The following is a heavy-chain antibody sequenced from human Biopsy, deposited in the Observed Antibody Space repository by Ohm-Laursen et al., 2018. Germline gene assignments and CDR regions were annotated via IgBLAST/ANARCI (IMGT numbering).Heavy chain of an antibody. J-gene: IGHJ3*02. V-gene: IGHV4-59*08. CDR2: VYYSGST. CDR1: GGSISGYY. Sequence: TLSLTCTVSGGSISGYYWTWIRQPPGKGLEWIGDVYYSGSTNRNPSLKSRVTILVDTSKNQFSLKLKSVAAADTAVYYCGRREVVITHDAFNTWGQGTMVTVSS. CDR3: GRREVVITHDAFNT. D-gene: IGHD3-22*01.